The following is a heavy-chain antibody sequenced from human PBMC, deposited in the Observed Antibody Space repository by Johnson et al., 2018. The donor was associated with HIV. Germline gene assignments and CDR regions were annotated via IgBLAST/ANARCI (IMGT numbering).Heavy chain of an antibody. CDR1: GFIFRTHW. V-gene: IGHV3-7*05. CDR2: IRQDGSEK. Sequence: VQLVESGGGLVQPGGSLRLSCAGSGFIFRTHWIHWVRQPPGKGLEWVATIRQDGSEKFYVDSVKGRFPIFRDNAENSLFLQMDSLRAEDTAGYYCGRESGDVGDFDIWGHGTMVTVSS. J-gene: IGHJ3*02. D-gene: IGHD3-10*02. CDR3: GRESGDVGDFDI.